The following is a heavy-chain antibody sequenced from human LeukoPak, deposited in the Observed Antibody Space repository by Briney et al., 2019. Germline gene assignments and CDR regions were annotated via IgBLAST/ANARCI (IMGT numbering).Heavy chain of an antibody. D-gene: IGHD3-16*01. CDR1: GFTFSSYA. CDR2: ISYDGSNK. CDR3: DGADF. V-gene: IGHV3-30*04. J-gene: IGHJ4*02. Sequence: GGSLRLSCAASGFTFSSYAMHWVRQAPGKGLEWVAVISYDGSNKYYADSVKGRFTISRDNSKNTLYMQMNSLRAEDTAVYYCDGADFWGQGTLVTVSS.